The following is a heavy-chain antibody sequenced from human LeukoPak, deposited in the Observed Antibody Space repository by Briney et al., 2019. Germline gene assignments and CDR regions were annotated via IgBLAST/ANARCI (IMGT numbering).Heavy chain of an antibody. CDR3: ARDLGQYYDTSDNWFDP. CDR1: GFTFSSYW. D-gene: IGHD3-22*01. J-gene: IGHJ5*02. V-gene: IGHV3-74*01. Sequence: GGSLRLSCAASGFTFSSYWMHWVSQAPGKWLVWVSRINSDGSNKSYADSVKGRFTISRDNAKNTLNLQMNSVRAEDTAVYNCARDLGQYYDTSDNWFDPWGQGTLVTVSS. CDR2: INSDGSNK.